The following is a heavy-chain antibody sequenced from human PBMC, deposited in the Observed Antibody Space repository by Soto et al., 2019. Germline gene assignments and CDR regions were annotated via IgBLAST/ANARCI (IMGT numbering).Heavy chain of an antibody. J-gene: IGHJ4*02. CDR1: GYTFTNYW. D-gene: IGHD2-21*02. CDR3: AKDLSLAYCGGDCYSSAGFDY. V-gene: IGHV5-51*01. Sequence: EVQLVQSGAEVKTPGESLKISCRVSGYTFTNYWIAWVRQMPGKGLEWMWIIYPGDSATRYSPSFQGQVTISVDKSINTAYLQWRSLKASDSAVYYCAKDLSLAYCGGDCYSSAGFDYWGQGTLVTVSS. CDR2: IYPGDSAT.